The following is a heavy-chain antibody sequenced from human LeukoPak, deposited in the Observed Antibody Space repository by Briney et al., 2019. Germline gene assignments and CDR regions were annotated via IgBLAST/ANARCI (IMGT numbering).Heavy chain of an antibody. V-gene: IGHV1-18*01. Sequence: ASVKLSCKPSGYTFNSYGISWVRQAPGQGLGWMGGNSVYNGYTNYAQNPKGRVTMTPDASTSTAYMELRSLRSDDTAVYYCARDFAHRRVVTTHIGLDPWGQGTLVTVSS. CDR1: GYTFNSYG. CDR2: NSVYNGYT. CDR3: ARDFAHRRVVTTHIGLDP. J-gene: IGHJ5*02. D-gene: IGHD2-21*02.